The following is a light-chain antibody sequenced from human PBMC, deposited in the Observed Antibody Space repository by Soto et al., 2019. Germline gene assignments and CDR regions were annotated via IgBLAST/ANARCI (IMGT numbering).Light chain of an antibody. CDR1: SSNIGNNS. V-gene: IGLV1-51*02. CDR2: ENN. Sequence: QSVLTQPPSVSAAPGQKVTISCSGSSSNIGNNSVSWYQQLPGTAPKLLIYENNKRPSGIPDRFSASKYGTSATLGIPGLQTGDEPDYYCGTWDSILSALVFGGGTKLTV. J-gene: IGLJ3*02. CDR3: GTWDSILSALV.